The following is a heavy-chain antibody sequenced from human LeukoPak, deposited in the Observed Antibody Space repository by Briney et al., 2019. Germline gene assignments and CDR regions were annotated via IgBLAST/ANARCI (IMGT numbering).Heavy chain of an antibody. CDR2: ITDST. V-gene: IGHV3-23*01. CDR3: ARYCSGGRCYSGLDP. Sequence: GGSLRLSCAASGFTFSTYAMTWVRQAPGKGLEWVSAITDSTYFADSVKGRFTISRDSSKNRMYLQMNSLRVEDTAVYYCARYCSGGRCYSGLDPWGQGALVTVSS. CDR1: GFTFSTYA. D-gene: IGHD2-15*01. J-gene: IGHJ5*02.